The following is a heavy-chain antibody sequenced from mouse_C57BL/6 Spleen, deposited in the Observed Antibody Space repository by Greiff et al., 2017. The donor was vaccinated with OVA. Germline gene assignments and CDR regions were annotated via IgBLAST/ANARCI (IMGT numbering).Heavy chain of an antibody. CDR2: IDPSDSYT. CDR1: GYTFTSYW. V-gene: IGHV1-50*01. CDR3: ARGRFFDY. Sequence: VQLQQPGAELVKPGASVKLSCKASGYTFTSYWMQWVKQRPGQGLEWIGEIDPSDSYTNYNQKFKGKATLTVDTSSSTAYMQLSSLTSEDSAVYYCARGRFFDYWGQGTTLTVSS. J-gene: IGHJ2*01. D-gene: IGHD1-1*01.